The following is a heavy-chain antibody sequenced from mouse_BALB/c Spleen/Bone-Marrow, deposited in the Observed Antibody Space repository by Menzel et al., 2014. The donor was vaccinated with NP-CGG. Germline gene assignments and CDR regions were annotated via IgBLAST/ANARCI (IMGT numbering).Heavy chain of an antibody. CDR1: GFNIKDTY. CDR2: IDPANGNT. J-gene: IGHJ3*01. CDR3: ARNYGYGKSFAY. Sequence: EVQLVESGAELVKPGASAKLSCTASGFNIKDTYMHWVKQRPEQGLEWIGRIDPANGNTKYDPKFQGKATITADTSSNTAYLQLSSLTSEDTAVYYCARNYGYGKSFAYWGQGTLVTVSA. D-gene: IGHD2-2*01. V-gene: IGHV14-3*02.